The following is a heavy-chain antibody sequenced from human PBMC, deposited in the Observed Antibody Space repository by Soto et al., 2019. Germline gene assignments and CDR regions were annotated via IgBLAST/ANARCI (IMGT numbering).Heavy chain of an antibody. Sequence: EVQLVESGGGLVQPGGSLRLSCAASGFTFSSYDMHWVRQATGKGLEWVSAIGTAGDTYYPGSVKGRFTISRENAKNSLYLQMNSLRAGDTAVYYCARNGRSGYDWEIDYWGQGTLVTVSS. CDR3: ARNGRSGYDWEIDY. J-gene: IGHJ4*02. D-gene: IGHD5-12*01. CDR1: GFTFSSYD. V-gene: IGHV3-13*04. CDR2: IGTAGDT.